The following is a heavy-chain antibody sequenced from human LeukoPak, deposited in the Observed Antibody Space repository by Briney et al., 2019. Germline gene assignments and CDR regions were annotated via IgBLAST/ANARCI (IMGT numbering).Heavy chain of an antibody. D-gene: IGHD3-10*01. J-gene: IGHJ4*02. CDR1: GFTFSSYW. CDR2: IKQDGSEQ. V-gene: IGHV3-7*01. Sequence: QPGGSLRLSCAASGFTFSSYWMNWVRQAPGRGLEWVAHIKQDGSEQYYVDSVKGRFTISRDNARNALYLQMNSLRAEDTAIYYCTNVPRGVGDYWGQGTLVTVSS. CDR3: TNVPRGVGDY.